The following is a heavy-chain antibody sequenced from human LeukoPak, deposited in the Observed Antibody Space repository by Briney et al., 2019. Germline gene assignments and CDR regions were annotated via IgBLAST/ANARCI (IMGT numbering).Heavy chain of an antibody. Sequence: PGGSLRLSCAASGFTFSSYAMSWVRQAPGKGLEWVSAISGSGGSTYYADSVKGRFTISRDNSKNTLYLQMNSLRAEDTAVYYCAKDQAPLGSYPPFDAFDIWGQGTMVTVSS. J-gene: IGHJ3*02. D-gene: IGHD1-26*01. CDR3: AKDQAPLGSYPPFDAFDI. CDR1: GFTFSSYA. CDR2: ISGSGGST. V-gene: IGHV3-23*01.